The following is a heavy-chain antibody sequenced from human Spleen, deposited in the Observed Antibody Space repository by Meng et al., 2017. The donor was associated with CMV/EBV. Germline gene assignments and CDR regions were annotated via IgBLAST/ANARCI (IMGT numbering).Heavy chain of an antibody. J-gene: IGHJ4*02. D-gene: IGHD3-3*01. V-gene: IGHV1-2*02. CDR2: ISVHNGNT. Sequence: CKASGYTFTGYYMHWVRQAPGQGLEWMGWISVHNGNTNYAQKLQGRVSMTTDTSISTAYMELSRLRSDDTAVYYCARVYDFWSGYYYWGQGTLVTVSS. CDR1: GYTFTGYY. CDR3: ARVYDFWSGYYY.